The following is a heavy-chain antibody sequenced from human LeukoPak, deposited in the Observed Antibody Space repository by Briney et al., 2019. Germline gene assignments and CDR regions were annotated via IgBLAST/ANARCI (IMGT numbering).Heavy chain of an antibody. CDR3: ASSLPHEYFDWLNVFDY. V-gene: IGHV1-69*13. J-gene: IGHJ4*02. Sequence: GASVKASCKASGGTFSSYAISWVRQAPGQGLEWMGGIIPIFGTANYAQKFQGRVTITADESTSTAYMELSSLRSEDTAVYYCASSLPHEYFDWLNVFDYWGQGTLVTVSS. D-gene: IGHD3-9*01. CDR2: IIPIFGTA. CDR1: GGTFSSYA.